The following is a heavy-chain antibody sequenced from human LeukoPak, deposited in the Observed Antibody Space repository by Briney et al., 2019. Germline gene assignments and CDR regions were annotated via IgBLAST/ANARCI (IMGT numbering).Heavy chain of an antibody. CDR1: GFTFNYYA. CDR2: ISSDGSDK. D-gene: IGHD6-13*01. Sequence: GGSLRLSCVGSGFTFNYYAMPWVRQTPGKGLEWVSFISSDGSDKVYTDSVKGRFTISRDNSKNTLYLQMSSLSTEDTAIYYCVRDGDSTNWSHDYWGQGTQVTVSS. J-gene: IGHJ4*02. V-gene: IGHV3-30-3*01. CDR3: VRDGDSTNWSHDY.